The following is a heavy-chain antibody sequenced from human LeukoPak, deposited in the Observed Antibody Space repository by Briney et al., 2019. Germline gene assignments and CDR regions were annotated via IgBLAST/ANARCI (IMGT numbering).Heavy chain of an antibody. CDR3: AREEVRGIVPVGDYYMDV. CDR1: GFSFSTSN. J-gene: IGHJ6*03. V-gene: IGHV3-21*01. Sequence: GGSLRLSCAASGFSFSTSNMNWVRRAPGKGLEWVSSISSSSSYIYYADSVKGRFTISRDNAKNSLYLQMNSLRAEDTAVYYCAREEVRGIVPVGDYYMDVWGKGTTVTVSS. CDR2: ISSSSSYI. D-gene: IGHD3-10*01.